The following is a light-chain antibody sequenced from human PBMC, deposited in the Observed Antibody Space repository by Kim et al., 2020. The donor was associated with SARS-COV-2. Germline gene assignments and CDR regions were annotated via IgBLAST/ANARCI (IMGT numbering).Light chain of an antibody. CDR2: AAS. CDR1: QGISSY. CDR3: QQYYSHPLT. Sequence: APTGDRVTITCQASQGISSYLAWYQQKPGKAPKLLIYAASTLQSGVPSRFSGSGSETDFTLTITCLQSEDFATYYCQQYYSHPLTFGGGTKVDIK. J-gene: IGKJ4*01. V-gene: IGKV1-8*01.